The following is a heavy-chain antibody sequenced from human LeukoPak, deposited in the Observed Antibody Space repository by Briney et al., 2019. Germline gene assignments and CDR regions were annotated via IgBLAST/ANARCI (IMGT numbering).Heavy chain of an antibody. V-gene: IGHV3-23*01. CDR3: AKDPTTMIVMTDGVDY. D-gene: IGHD3-22*01. Sequence: GGSLRPSCAASGFTFSSYAMSWVRQAPGKGLEWVSAISGSGGSTYYADSVKGRFTISRDNSKNTLYLQMNSLRAEDTAVYYCAKDPTTMIVMTDGVDYWGQGTLVTVSS. J-gene: IGHJ4*02. CDR1: GFTFSSYA. CDR2: ISGSGGST.